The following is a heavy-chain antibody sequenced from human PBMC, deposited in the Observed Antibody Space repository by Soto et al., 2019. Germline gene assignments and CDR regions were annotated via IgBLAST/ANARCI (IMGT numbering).Heavy chain of an antibody. V-gene: IGHV3-23*01. Sequence: GGSLRLSCAASGFSFSNYAMSWVRQSPGKGLEWVSGISGSGGSTYYADSVKGRFTISRDNSMHTLYLQMNSLRADDTAVYYCPPMVRGSSYYSAMDVWGQGTTVTVSS. CDR2: ISGSGGST. J-gene: IGHJ6*02. CDR1: GFSFSNYA. CDR3: PPMVRGSSYYSAMDV. D-gene: IGHD3-10*01.